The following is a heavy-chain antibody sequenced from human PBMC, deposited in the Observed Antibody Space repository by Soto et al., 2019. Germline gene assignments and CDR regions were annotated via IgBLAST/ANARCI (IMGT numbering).Heavy chain of an antibody. J-gene: IGHJ6*02. CDR2: VFYSGTT. D-gene: IGHD1-1*01. CDR1: GDSISSADYY. CDR3: ARDLWVEPELYYYGMDV. Sequence: QVQLQESGPGLVRPSQTLSLTCTVSGDSISSADYYWSWIRQTPGKGLEWIGIVFYSGTTYYNPYLKSRLTISVDTSKNPFSLRLTSVTAADTAVYYCARDLWVEPELYYYGMDVWGQGTTVTVSS. V-gene: IGHV4-30-4*01.